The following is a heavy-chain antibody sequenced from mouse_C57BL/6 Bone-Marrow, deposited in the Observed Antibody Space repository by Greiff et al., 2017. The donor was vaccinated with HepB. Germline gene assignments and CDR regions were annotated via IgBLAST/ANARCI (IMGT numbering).Heavy chain of an antibody. CDR2: IYPRDGST. Sequence: VKLQESDAELVKPGASVKISCKVSGYTFTDHTIHWMKQRPEQGLEWIGYIYPRDGSTKYNEKFKGKATLTADKSSSTAYMQLNSLTSEDSAVYFCARGRYYDHRGFDYWGQGTTLTVSS. D-gene: IGHD2-4*01. CDR1: GYTFTDHT. V-gene: IGHV1-78*01. CDR3: ARGRYYDHRGFDY. J-gene: IGHJ2*01.